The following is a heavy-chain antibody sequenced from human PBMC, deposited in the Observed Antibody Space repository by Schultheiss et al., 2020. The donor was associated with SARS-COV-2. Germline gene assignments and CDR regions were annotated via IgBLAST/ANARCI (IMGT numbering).Heavy chain of an antibody. D-gene: IGHD3-16*01. CDR2: IYHSGST. CDR1: GYSISSGFY. Sequence: SETLSLTCAVSGYSISSGFYWGWIRQPPGKGLEWIGSIYHSGSTYYNPSLKSRVTISVDTSKNQFSLKLSSVTAADTAVYYCAKALISSYYYYGMDVWGQGTTVTVSS. J-gene: IGHJ6*02. V-gene: IGHV4-38-2*01. CDR3: AKALISSYYYYGMDV.